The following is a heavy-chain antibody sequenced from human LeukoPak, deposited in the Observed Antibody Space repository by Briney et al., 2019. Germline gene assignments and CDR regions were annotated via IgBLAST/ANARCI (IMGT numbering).Heavy chain of an antibody. D-gene: IGHD6-6*01. CDR3: ARQTSSSSRVDF. J-gene: IGHJ4*02. CDR2: IYPGDSDT. CDR1: GYMFSNYW. Sequence: GESLKISCKDSGYMFSNYWIGWVRQMPGKSLEWMGTIYPGDSDTTYSPSFQGQVTISADKSISTAYLQWNSLKASDTAMYFCARQTSSSSRVDFWGQGTLVTVSS. V-gene: IGHV5-51*01.